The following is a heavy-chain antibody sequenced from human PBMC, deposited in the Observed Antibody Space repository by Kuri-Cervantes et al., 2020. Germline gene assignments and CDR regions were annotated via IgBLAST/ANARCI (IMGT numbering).Heavy chain of an antibody. V-gene: IGHV3-11*04. D-gene: IGHD6-6*01. CDR3: AKDPSLYYYYMDV. CDR1: GFTFSDYY. Sequence: GESLKISCAASGFTFSDYYMSWIRQAPGKGLEWVSYISSSGSTIYYADSVKGRFTISRDNSKNTLYLQMNSLRAEDTAVYYCAKDPSLYYYYMDVWGKGTTVTVSS. J-gene: IGHJ6*03. CDR2: ISSSGSTI.